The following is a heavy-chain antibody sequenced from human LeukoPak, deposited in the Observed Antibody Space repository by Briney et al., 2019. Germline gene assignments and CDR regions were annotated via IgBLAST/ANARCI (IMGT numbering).Heavy chain of an antibody. J-gene: IGHJ6*02. CDR3: AREAATRYYYYGMDV. CDR1: GGSISSYY. V-gene: IGHV4-59*01. D-gene: IGHD2-15*01. Sequence: SETLSLTCTVSGGSISSYYWSWIRQPPGKGLEWIGYIYYSGSTNYNPSLKSRVTISVDTSKNQFPLKLSSVTAADTAVYYCAREAATRYYYYGMDVWGQGTTVTVSS. CDR2: IYYSGST.